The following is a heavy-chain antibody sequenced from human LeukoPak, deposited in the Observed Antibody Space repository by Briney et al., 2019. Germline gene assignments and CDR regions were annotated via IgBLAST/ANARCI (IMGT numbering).Heavy chain of an antibody. D-gene: IGHD3-10*01. Sequence: ASVKVSCKASGYIFSNFGINWVRQAPGQGLEWMGWISGYNGYTKYAQKLQGRVTMTTDTSTSTAHMELRSLRSDDTAVYYCAKDLLRDLWFGESWGQGTLVTVSS. CDR3: AKDLLRDLWFGES. CDR1: GYIFSNFG. V-gene: IGHV1-18*01. CDR2: ISGYNGYT. J-gene: IGHJ5*02.